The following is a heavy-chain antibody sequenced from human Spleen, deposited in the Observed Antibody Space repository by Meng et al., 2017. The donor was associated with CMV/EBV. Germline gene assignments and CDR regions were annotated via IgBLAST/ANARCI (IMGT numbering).Heavy chain of an antibody. V-gene: IGHV3-66*02. Sequence: GESLKISCAASGFTFSDYYLSWVRQAPGKGLEWVSIIQNDGTTYYTDSVKGRFTISRDNSKNTLYLQMNSLRTEDTAVYYCASHDFWSGNRDYWGQGALVTVSS. CDR1: GFTFSDYY. CDR3: ASHDFWSGNRDY. D-gene: IGHD3-3*01. CDR2: IQNDGTT. J-gene: IGHJ4*02.